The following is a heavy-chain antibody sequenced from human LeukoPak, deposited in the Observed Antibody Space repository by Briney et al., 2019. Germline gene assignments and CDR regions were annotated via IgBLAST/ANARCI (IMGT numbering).Heavy chain of an antibody. CDR3: ARGRITIFGVVIYYYYYMDV. J-gene: IGHJ6*03. D-gene: IGHD3-3*01. Sequence: SETLSLTCAVYGGSFSGYYWSWIRQPPGKGPEWIGEINHSGSTNYNPSLKSRVTISVDTSKNQFSLKLSSVTAADTAVYYCARGRITIFGVVIYYYYYMDVWGKGTTVTVSS. CDR1: GGSFSGYY. CDR2: INHSGST. V-gene: IGHV4-34*01.